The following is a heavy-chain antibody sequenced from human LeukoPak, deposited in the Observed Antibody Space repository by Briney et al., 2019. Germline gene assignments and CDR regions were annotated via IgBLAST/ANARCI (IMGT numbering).Heavy chain of an antibody. V-gene: IGHV3-9*01. CDR3: ARAIDILTGYSLLDF. Sequence: GGSPRLSCAASGFTFDDYAMLWVRQAPGKGLEWVSGISWNSGSIGYADSVKGRFTISRDNAKNSLYLQMNSLRAEDTAVYYCARAIDILTGYSLLDFWGQGTLVTVSS. J-gene: IGHJ4*01. CDR2: ISWNSGSI. D-gene: IGHD3-9*01. CDR1: GFTFDDYA.